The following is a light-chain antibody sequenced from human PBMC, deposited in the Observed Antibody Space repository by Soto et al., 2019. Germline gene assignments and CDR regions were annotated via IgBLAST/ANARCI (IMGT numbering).Light chain of an antibody. V-gene: IGLV1-40*01. CDR3: QSYDSSLSGSRV. Sequence: QSVLTQPPSVSRAPGQRVTISCTGSTSNIGAGYDVHWYQQLPGTAPKLLIYHNSNRPSGVPDRFSGSKSGTSASLAITGLQAEDEADYYCQSYDSSLSGSRVFGTGTKVTVL. CDR1: TSNIGAGYD. J-gene: IGLJ1*01. CDR2: HNS.